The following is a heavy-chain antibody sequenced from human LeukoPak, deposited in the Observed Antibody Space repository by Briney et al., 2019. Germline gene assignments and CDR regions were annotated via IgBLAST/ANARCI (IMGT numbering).Heavy chain of an antibody. Sequence: PGGSLRLSCAASGFAVSSTYMSWVRQAPGKGLEWVSVIYSGGNTYYADSVKGRFTISRDNSKNTLYLQMSSLRAEDTAVYYCSRVGCTRGNCKLYYYYGMDVWGQGTTVTVSS. CDR2: IYSGGNT. V-gene: IGHV3-53*01. CDR1: GFAVSSTY. D-gene: IGHD2-8*01. J-gene: IGHJ6*02. CDR3: SRVGCTRGNCKLYYYYGMDV.